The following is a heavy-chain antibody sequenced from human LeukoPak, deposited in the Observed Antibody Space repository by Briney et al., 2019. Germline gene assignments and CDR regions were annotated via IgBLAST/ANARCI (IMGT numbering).Heavy chain of an antibody. CDR2: IYHSGST. J-gene: IGHJ6*02. V-gene: IGHV4-30-2*01. D-gene: IGHD5-24*01. CDR3: AREIDGSEDV. Sequence: SETLSLTCAVSGGSISSGGYSWSWIRQPPGKGLGWIGYIYHSGSTYYNPSLKSRVTISVDRSKNQFSLKLSSVTAADTAVYYCAREIDGSEDVWGQGTTVTVSS. CDR1: GGSISSGGYS.